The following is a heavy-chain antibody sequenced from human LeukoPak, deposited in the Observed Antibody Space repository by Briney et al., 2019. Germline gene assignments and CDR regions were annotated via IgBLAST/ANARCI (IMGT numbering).Heavy chain of an antibody. Sequence: SETLSLTCAVSGGSISSYYWSWIRQPPGKGLEWIGFFYYSGSTNYNPSLKSRVTISVDTSKNHFSLKLSSVTAADTAVYYRARGPGGYSYGYYFDYWGQGTLVTVSS. J-gene: IGHJ4*02. CDR1: GGSISSYY. CDR2: FYYSGST. V-gene: IGHV4-59*01. D-gene: IGHD5-18*01. CDR3: ARGPGGYSYGYYFDY.